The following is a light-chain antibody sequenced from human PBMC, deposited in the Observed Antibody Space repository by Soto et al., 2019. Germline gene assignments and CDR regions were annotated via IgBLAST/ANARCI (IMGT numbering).Light chain of an antibody. Sequence: EIVLTQSPATLSLSPGERATLSCRASQSVSSYLAWYQQKPGQAPRLLIYDASNRATGIPARFSGSGSGTDFTLTISSLEPEDFAVYYCQQRSNWPEYTFGQGTKLDI. J-gene: IGKJ2*01. CDR1: QSVSSY. V-gene: IGKV3-11*01. CDR3: QQRSNWPEYT. CDR2: DAS.